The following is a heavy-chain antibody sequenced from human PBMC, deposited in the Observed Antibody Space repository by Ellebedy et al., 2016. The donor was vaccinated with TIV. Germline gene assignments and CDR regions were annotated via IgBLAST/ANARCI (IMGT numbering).Heavy chain of an antibody. D-gene: IGHD2-21*02. J-gene: IGHJ3*02. CDR2: ISAYNGNT. CDR3: ARSYCGGDCYGDAFDI. CDR1: GYTFTSYG. Sequence: ASVKVSCKASGYTFTSYGIGWVRQAPGQGLEWMGWISAYNGNTKYAQKFQGWVTMTRDTSISTAYLELSRLRSDDTAVYYCARSYCGGDCYGDAFDIWGQGTMVTVSS. V-gene: IGHV1-18*01.